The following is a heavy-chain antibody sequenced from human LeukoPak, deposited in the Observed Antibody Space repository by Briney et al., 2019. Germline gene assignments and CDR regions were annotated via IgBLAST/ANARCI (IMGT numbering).Heavy chain of an antibody. V-gene: IGHV3-30-3*01. CDR2: ISYDGSNK. CDR3: ARDTAMVIDY. D-gene: IGHD5-18*01. J-gene: IGHJ4*02. CDR1: GFNFSSYA. Sequence: PGRSLRLSCAASGFNFSSYAMHWVRQAPGKGLEWVAVISYDGSNKYYADSVKGRFTISRDNSKNTLYLQMNSLRAEDTAVYYCARDTAMVIDYWGQGTLVTVSS.